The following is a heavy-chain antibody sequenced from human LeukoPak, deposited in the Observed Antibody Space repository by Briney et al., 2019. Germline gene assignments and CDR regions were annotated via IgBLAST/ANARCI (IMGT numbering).Heavy chain of an antibody. Sequence: GGSLRLSCAASGFTFSSYGMHWVRQAPGKGLEWVAFIRYDGSNKYYADSVKGRFTISRDNAKNSLYLQMNSLRAEDTAVYYCARDGPKARYSSGWNDYWGQGTLVTVSS. D-gene: IGHD6-19*01. CDR1: GFTFSSYG. CDR3: ARDGPKARYSSGWNDY. V-gene: IGHV3-30*02. J-gene: IGHJ4*02. CDR2: IRYDGSNK.